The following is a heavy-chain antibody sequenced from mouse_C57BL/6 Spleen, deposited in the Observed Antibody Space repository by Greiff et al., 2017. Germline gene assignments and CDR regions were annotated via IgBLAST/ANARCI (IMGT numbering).Heavy chain of an antibody. CDR2: IDPNSGGT. CDR3: ARSPGGTTVVDY. CDR1: GYTFTSYW. Sequence: ESGAELVKPGASVKLSCKASGYTFTSYWMHWVKQRPGRGLEWIGRIDPNSGGTKYNEKFKSKATLTVDKPSSTAYMQLSSLTSEDSAVYYCARSPGGTTVVDYWGQGTTLTVSS. V-gene: IGHV1-72*01. D-gene: IGHD1-1*01. J-gene: IGHJ2*01.